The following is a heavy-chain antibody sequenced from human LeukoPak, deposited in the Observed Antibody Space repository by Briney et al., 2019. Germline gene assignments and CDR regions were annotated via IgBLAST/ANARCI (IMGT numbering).Heavy chain of an antibody. CDR1: RFTVSGNC. Sequence: GESLRLSCAVSRFTVSGNCMSWVRQAPGKGLEWVSLICNDGRTYYTDSVKDRFTISRDSSKSTVYLQMNSLRAEDTAVYYCAKDSLPYGSGSWYFDYWGQGTLVTVSS. J-gene: IGHJ4*02. D-gene: IGHD3-10*01. CDR2: ICNDGRT. CDR3: AKDSLPYGSGSWYFDY. V-gene: IGHV3-66*01.